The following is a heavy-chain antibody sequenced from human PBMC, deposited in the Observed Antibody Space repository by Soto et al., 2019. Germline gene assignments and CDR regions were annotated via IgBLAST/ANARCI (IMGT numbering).Heavy chain of an antibody. D-gene: IGHD1-1*01. CDR2: IYRTGST. CDR1: GGSFTSNNW. Sequence: SETLSLACAVSGGSFTSNNWWTWVRQPPGQGLEWIGEIYRTGSTNYNPSLKSRVTMSLDKSENQFSLKVTSLTAADTAVYYCASRDPGTSVDYWGQGTLVTV. CDR3: ASRDPGTSVDY. V-gene: IGHV4-4*02. J-gene: IGHJ4*02.